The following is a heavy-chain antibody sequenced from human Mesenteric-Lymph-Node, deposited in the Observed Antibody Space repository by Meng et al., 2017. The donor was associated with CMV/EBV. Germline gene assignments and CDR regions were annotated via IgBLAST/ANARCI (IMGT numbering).Heavy chain of an antibody. CDR3: ARNDTGGFDP. V-gene: IGHV4-34*01. CDR1: GGSFSGYG. Sequence: SLTCAVYGGSFSGYGWSWIRQPPGKGLEWIGEINHSGNTNYNPSLKSRVTISVDTSKNQFSLRLSSVTAADTAVYYCARNDTGGFDPWGQGTLVTVSS. CDR2: INHSGNT. D-gene: IGHD3-10*01. J-gene: IGHJ5*02.